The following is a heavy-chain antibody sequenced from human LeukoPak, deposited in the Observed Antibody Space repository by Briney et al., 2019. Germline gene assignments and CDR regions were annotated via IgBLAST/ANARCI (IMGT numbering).Heavy chain of an antibody. CDR3: AKDPRRVIAAFDI. CDR1: GFTFSDYY. D-gene: IGHD2-21*01. J-gene: IGHJ3*02. Sequence: GGSPRLSCAASGFTFSDYYMSWIRQAPGKGLEWVSYISSSGSTIYYADSVKGRFTISRDNAKNTLYLQMNSLRAEDTALYYCAKDPRRVIAAFDIWGQGTMVTVSS. CDR2: ISSSGSTI. V-gene: IGHV3-11*01.